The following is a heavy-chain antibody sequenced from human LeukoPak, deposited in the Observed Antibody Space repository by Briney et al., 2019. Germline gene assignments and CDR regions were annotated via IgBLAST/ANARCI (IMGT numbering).Heavy chain of an antibody. V-gene: IGHV3-33*03. CDR1: GFTFSSYG. CDR3: AAWGSGNY. CDR2: IWYDGSNK. D-gene: IGHD7-27*01. J-gene: IGHJ4*02. Sequence: GGSLRLSCAASGFTFSSYGMHWVRQAPGKGLEWVAVIWYDGSNKYYADSVKGRFTISRDNAEKLVHLQMNSLGDEDTAVYYCAAWGSGNYWGQGTLVTVSS.